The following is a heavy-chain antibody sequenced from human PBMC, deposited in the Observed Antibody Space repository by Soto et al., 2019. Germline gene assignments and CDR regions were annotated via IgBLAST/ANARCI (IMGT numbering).Heavy chain of an antibody. V-gene: IGHV6-1*01. CDR1: GDSVSSNTAA. Sequence: SQALSLTCAISGDSVSSNTAAWNWIRSSPSRGLEWLGRTYYRSNWRHDYAVSVKSRITVNPDTSKNHFSLQLNSVTPDDTAVYYCARGVAGSGFDLWGQGTLVTVSS. CDR3: ARGVAGSGFDL. CDR2: TYYRSNWRH. J-gene: IGHJ4*02. D-gene: IGHD6-19*01.